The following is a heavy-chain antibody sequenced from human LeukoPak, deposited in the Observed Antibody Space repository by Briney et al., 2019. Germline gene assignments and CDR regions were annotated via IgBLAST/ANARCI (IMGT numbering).Heavy chain of an antibody. CDR3: ARAPPVYGSSLPTWFDP. Sequence: GGSLRLSCAASGSTFSSYSMNWVRQAPGKGLEWVSSISSSSSYIYYADSVKGRFTISRDNAKNSLYLQMNSLRAEDTAVYYCARAPPVYGSSLPTWFDPWGQGTLVTVSS. CDR1: GSTFSSYS. D-gene: IGHD6-13*01. V-gene: IGHV3-21*01. J-gene: IGHJ5*02. CDR2: ISSSSSYI.